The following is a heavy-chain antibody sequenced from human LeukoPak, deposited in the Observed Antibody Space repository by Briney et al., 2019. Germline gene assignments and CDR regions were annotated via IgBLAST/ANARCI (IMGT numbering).Heavy chain of an antibody. Sequence: GGSLRLSCAASGFTFSSYAMSWVRQAPGKGLEWVSAISGSGGSTYYADSVKGRFTISRDNSKNTLYLQMNSLRAEDTAVYYCAKGVGYLWFGELLVYWGQGTLVTVSS. J-gene: IGHJ4*02. V-gene: IGHV3-23*01. CDR1: GFTFSSYA. D-gene: IGHD3-10*01. CDR2: ISGSGGST. CDR3: AKGVGYLWFGELLVY.